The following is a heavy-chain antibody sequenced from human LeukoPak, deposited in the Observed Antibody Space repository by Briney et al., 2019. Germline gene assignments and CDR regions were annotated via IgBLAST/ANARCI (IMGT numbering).Heavy chain of an antibody. D-gene: IGHD2-2*01. V-gene: IGHV3-30-3*01. CDR2: ISYDGSNK. Sequence: AGGSLRLSCAASGFTFSSYAMHWVRQAPGKGLEWVAVISYDGSNKYYADSVKGRFTISRDNSKNTLYLQMNSLRAEDTAVYYCASSLSGCSSTSCYDAFDIWGQGTMVTVSS. J-gene: IGHJ3*02. CDR3: ASSLSGCSSTSCYDAFDI. CDR1: GFTFSSYA.